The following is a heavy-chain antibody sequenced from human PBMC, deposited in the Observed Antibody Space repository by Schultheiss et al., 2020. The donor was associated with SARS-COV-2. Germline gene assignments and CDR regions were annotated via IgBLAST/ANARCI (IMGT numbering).Heavy chain of an antibody. J-gene: IGHJ6*02. CDR3: ARGREFSVFQAREGYDSSGYHYYYGMDV. Sequence: SETLSLTCSVYGGSFSGYNWSWIRQPPGKGLEWIGEINHSGSTKYNPSLKSRVTISRDTSKKQFSLRLSSVTATDTAVYYCARGREFSVFQAREGYDSSGYHYYYGMDVWDQGTSVTVSS. D-gene: IGHD3-22*01. CDR1: GGSFSGYN. CDR2: INHSGST. V-gene: IGHV4-34*01.